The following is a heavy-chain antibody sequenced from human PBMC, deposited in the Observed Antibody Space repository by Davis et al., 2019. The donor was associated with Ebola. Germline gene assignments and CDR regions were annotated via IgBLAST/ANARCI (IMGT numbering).Heavy chain of an antibody. D-gene: IGHD3-10*01. CDR2: IYYSGST. Sequence: ESLKISCTVSGGSISSSSYYWGWIRQPPGKGLEWIGSIYYSGSTYYNPSLKSRVTISVDTSKNQFSLKLSSVTAADTAVYYCARELLWFGEIFGYYFDYWGQGTLVTVSS. J-gene: IGHJ4*02. V-gene: IGHV4-39*02. CDR3: ARELLWFGEIFGYYFDY. CDR1: GGSISSSSYY.